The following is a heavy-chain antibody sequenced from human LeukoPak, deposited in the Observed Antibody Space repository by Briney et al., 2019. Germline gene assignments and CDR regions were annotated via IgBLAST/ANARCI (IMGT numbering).Heavy chain of an antibody. CDR2: ISGSGGST. J-gene: IGHJ4*02. V-gene: IGHV3-23*01. Sequence: GGSLRLSCAASGFTFSSYAMSWVRQAPGKGLGWVSAISGSGGSTFYADSVKGRFTISRDNSKNTLYLQMNSLRAEDTAVYYCAKMYSSSWYYFDYWAQGTLVTVSS. CDR1: GFTFSSYA. D-gene: IGHD6-13*01. CDR3: AKMYSSSWYYFDY.